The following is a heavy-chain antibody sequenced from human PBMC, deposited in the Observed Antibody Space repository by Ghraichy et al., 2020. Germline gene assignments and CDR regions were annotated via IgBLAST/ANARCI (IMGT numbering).Heavy chain of an antibody. CDR2: INSDGSPI. Sequence: GESLNISCAASGFTFSSYWMHWVRQVPGKGPVWVSRINSDGSPITYADSVKGRFTISRDNAKNTLYLQMNSLRADDTAVYFCARGGSDTSSVIHAMDVWGQGTTVTVSS. J-gene: IGHJ6*02. CDR1: GFTFSSYW. D-gene: IGHD5-18*01. V-gene: IGHV3-74*01. CDR3: ARGGSDTSSVIHAMDV.